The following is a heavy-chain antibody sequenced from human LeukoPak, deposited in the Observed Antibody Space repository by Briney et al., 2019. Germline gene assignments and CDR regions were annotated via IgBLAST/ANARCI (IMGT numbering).Heavy chain of an antibody. V-gene: IGHV4-34*01. CDR1: GGSSSGYY. Sequence: SETLSLTCAVYGGSSSGYYWSWIRQPPGKGLEWIGEINHSGSTNYNPSLKSRVTISVDTSKNQFSLKLSSVTAADTAVYYCATWAGRYYYYGMDVWGQGTTVTVSS. CDR3: ATWAGRYYYYGMDV. D-gene: IGHD6-19*01. J-gene: IGHJ6*02. CDR2: INHSGST.